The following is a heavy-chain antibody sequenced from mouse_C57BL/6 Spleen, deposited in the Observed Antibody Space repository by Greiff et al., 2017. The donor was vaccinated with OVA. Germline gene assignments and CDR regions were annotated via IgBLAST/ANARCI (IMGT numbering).Heavy chain of an antibody. D-gene: IGHD1-1*01. J-gene: IGHJ4*01. CDR3: ARRTVYAMDY. CDR1: GYTFTNYW. V-gene: IGHV1-63*01. Sequence: VQLQQSGAELVRPGTSVKMSCKASGYTFTNYWIGWAKQRPGHGLEWIGDIYPGGGYTNYNEKFKGKATLTADKSSSTAYMQFSSLTSEDSAIYYCARRTVYAMDYWGQGTSVTVSS. CDR2: IYPGGGYT.